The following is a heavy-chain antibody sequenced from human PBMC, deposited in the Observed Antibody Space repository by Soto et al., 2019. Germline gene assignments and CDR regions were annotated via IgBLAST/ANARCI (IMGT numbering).Heavy chain of an antibody. J-gene: IGHJ4*02. CDR3: ARGENYDSSGYYLKNPSHYFDY. Sequence: GGSLRLSCAASGFTFSSYSMNWVRQAPGKGLEWVSYISSSSSTIYYADSVKGRFTISRDNAKNSLYLQMNSLRAEDTAVDYCARGENYDSSGYYLKNPSHYFDYWGQGTLVTVSS. D-gene: IGHD3-22*01. CDR2: ISSSSSTI. CDR1: GFTFSSYS. V-gene: IGHV3-48*01.